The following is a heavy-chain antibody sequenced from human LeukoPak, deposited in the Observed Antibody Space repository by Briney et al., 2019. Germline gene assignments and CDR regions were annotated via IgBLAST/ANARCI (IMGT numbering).Heavy chain of an antibody. Sequence: SGGSLRLSCAASGFTVSSNYMSWVRQPPGKGLEWVSLIYNGGSTYYADSVKGRFTISRDNSKNTLYLQMNTLTAEDTAVYYCASAYTYGKVDYWGQGALVTVSA. CDR2: IYNGGST. CDR3: ASAYTYGKVDY. V-gene: IGHV3-66*01. D-gene: IGHD5-18*01. J-gene: IGHJ4*02. CDR1: GFTVSSNY.